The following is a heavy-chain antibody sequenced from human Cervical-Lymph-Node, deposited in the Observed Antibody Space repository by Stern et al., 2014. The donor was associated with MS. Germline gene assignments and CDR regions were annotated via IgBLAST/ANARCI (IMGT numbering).Heavy chain of an antibody. D-gene: IGHD3-22*01. CDR3: TRSLKVVAFDY. V-gene: IGHV3-73*02. J-gene: IGHJ4*02. CDR2: ISSKTNSFAT. Sequence: EVQLVESGGGLVQPGGSLKLSCAASGFMFSDASMHWVRQAPGQGLEWVGRISSKTNSFATAYAASVKGRFTISRDDSKNTAYVQMNSLKTEDTAVYYCTRSLKVVAFDYWGQGILVTVSS. CDR1: GFMFSDAS.